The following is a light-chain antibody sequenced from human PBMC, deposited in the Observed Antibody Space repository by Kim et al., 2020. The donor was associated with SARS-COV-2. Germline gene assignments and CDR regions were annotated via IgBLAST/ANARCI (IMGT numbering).Light chain of an antibody. V-gene: IGLV4-69*01. CDR2: VNSDGSH. CDR3: QTWGTGIVV. Sequence: ASVTLTCTLSSGNSSYAIAWHQQQPEKGPRYLMKVNSDGSHSKGDGIPDRFSGSSSGAERFLTISSLQSEDEADYYCQTWGTGIVVFGGGTQLTVL. CDR1: SGNSSYA. J-gene: IGLJ2*01.